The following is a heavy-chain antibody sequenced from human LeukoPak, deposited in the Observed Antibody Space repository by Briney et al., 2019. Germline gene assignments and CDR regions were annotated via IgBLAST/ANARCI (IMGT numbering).Heavy chain of an antibody. V-gene: IGHV3-9*01. J-gene: IGHJ6*02. D-gene: IGHD3-3*01. CDR2: ISWNSGSI. Sequence: PGRSLRLSCAASGFTFDDYAMHWVRQAPGKGLEWVSGISWNSGSIGYADSVKGRFTISRDNAKNSLYLQMNSLRAEDTALYYCAKAGYDFWSGYLGTYYYYGMDVWGQGTTATVSS. CDR3: AKAGYDFWSGYLGTYYYYGMDV. CDR1: GFTFDDYA.